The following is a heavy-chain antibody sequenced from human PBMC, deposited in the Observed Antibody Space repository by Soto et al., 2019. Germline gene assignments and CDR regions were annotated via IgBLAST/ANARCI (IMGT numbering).Heavy chain of an antibody. Sequence: QVQLVESGGGVVQPGRSLRLSCAASGFTFSSYGMHWVRQAPGKGLEWVAVIWYDGSNKYYADSVKGRFTISRDNSKNTLYLQMNSLRAEDTAVYYCARGAIAAAGVYFDYWGQGTLVTVSS. D-gene: IGHD6-13*01. CDR1: GFTFSSYG. CDR2: IWYDGSNK. V-gene: IGHV3-33*01. J-gene: IGHJ4*02. CDR3: ARGAIAAAGVYFDY.